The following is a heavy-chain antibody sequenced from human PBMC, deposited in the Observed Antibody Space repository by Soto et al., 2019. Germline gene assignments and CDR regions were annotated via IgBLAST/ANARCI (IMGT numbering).Heavy chain of an antibody. CDR2: ISAYNGNT. D-gene: IGHD3-16*02. J-gene: IGHJ6*04. CDR3: ASCTDYIWGXYRSPYYYXXXDV. V-gene: IGHV1-18*01. CDR1: GYTFTSYG. Sequence: ASVKVSCKASGYTFTSYGISWVRQAPGQGLEWMGWISAYNGNTNYAQKLQGRVTMTTDTSTSTAYMELRSLRSDDTAVYYCASCTDYIWGXYRSPYYYXXXDVXGKGTTVTVSS.